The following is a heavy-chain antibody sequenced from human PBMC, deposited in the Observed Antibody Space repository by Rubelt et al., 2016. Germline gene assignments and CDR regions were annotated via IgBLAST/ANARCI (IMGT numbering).Heavy chain of an antibody. CDR3: ARGELIVVAHDAFDI. D-gene: IGHD3-22*01. J-gene: IGHJ3*02. V-gene: IGHV4-34*01. CDR1: GGSFSGYY. Sequence: QVQLQQWGAGLLKPSETLSLTCAVYGGSFSGYYWSWIRQPPGKGLEWIGEINHSGSTNYNPSLKSRVTISVDTSKNQLSLILSSVTAAETAVYYCARGELIVVAHDAFDIWGQGTMVTVSS. CDR2: INHSGST.